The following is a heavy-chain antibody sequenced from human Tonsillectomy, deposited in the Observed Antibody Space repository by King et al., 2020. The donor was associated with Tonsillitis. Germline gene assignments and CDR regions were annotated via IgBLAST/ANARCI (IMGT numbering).Heavy chain of an antibody. CDR2: IDWDDDK. CDR1: GFSLTTSGMR. CDR3: ARIPTGSSGYYYFDY. V-gene: IGHV2-70*04. D-gene: IGHD6-19*01. Sequence: VTLQESGPALVKPPQTLTLTCTVSGFSLTTSGMRVNWIRQPPGKALEWLARIDWDDDKFYHTSLKTRLTISKDTSKNQVVLTMTNMDPVDTATYYCARIPTGSSGYYYFDYWGQGTLVTVSS. J-gene: IGHJ4*02.